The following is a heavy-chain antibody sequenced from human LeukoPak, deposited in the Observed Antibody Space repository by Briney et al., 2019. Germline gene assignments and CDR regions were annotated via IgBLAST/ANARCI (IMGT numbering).Heavy chain of an antibody. CDR2: IYPGDSDT. CDR3: ARHPFSDSYVQRPYYYMDV. D-gene: IGHD5-18*01. J-gene: IGHJ6*03. Sequence: GEPLKISCKGSGYSFTSYWIAWVRKMPEKGLGWMGNIYPGDSDTRYSPSSQAQVTISANKPLSTASLQWSSLKASDTAMYYWARHPFSDSYVQRPYYYMDVWGKGTTVTVS. V-gene: IGHV5-51*01. CDR1: GYSFTSYW.